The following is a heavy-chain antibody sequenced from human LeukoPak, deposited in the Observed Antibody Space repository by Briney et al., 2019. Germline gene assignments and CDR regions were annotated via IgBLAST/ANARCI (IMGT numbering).Heavy chain of an antibody. J-gene: IGHJ4*02. CDR2: IYYSGGT. CDR1: GGSISSSSYY. Sequence: SETLSLTCTVSGGSISSSSYYWGWIRQPPGKGLEWIGSIYYSGGTYYNPSLKSRVTISVDTSKNQFSLKLSSVTAADTAVYYCARAVGGDGSGSLWGPGTLVTVSS. CDR3: ARAVGGDGSGSL. D-gene: IGHD3-10*01. V-gene: IGHV4-39*07.